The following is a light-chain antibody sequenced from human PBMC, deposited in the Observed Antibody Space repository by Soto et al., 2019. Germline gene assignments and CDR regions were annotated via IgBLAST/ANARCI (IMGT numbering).Light chain of an antibody. CDR1: QSISSY. CDR3: QQSYSTPHT. J-gene: IGKJ4*01. Sequence: DIQMTQSPSSLSASVGDRVTITCRASQSISSYLNWYQQKPGKAPKLLIYAASSLQSGVPSRFSGSGSGTDFTLNSSRLQPEDFATYYCQQSYSTPHTFGGGTKVEIK. CDR2: AAS. V-gene: IGKV1-39*01.